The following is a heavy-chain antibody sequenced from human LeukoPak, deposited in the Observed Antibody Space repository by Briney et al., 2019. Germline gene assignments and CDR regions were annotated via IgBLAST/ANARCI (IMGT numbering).Heavy chain of an antibody. CDR2: INPDSGGT. D-gene: IGHD2-15*01. CDR3: ARGYCSGGSCPYDY. CDR1: GYTFTGYY. Sequence: ASVKVSCKASGYTFTGYYMHWVRQAPGQGLEWMGWINPDSGGTNNAQKFQGRVTMTRDTSISTAYMELSRLRSDGTAVYYCARGYCSGGSCPYDYWGQGTLVTVTS. J-gene: IGHJ4*02. V-gene: IGHV1-2*02.